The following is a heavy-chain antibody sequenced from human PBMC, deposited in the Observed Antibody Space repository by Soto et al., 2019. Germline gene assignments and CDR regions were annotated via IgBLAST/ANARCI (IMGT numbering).Heavy chain of an antibody. Sequence: QVHLLQSGAEVKKPGSSVRVSCEASGGTFRTYAISWVRQAPGQGLEWMGEIIPIFGKVNYAQKFQGRVTITADESTTTVYMDLRSLTSEDTAVYYCAKGAVAGTPTSYYYYGMDVWGQGTTVTVS. J-gene: IGHJ6*02. CDR1: GGTFRTYA. CDR2: IIPIFGKV. V-gene: IGHV1-69*12. CDR3: AKGAVAGTPTSYYYYGMDV. D-gene: IGHD6-19*01.